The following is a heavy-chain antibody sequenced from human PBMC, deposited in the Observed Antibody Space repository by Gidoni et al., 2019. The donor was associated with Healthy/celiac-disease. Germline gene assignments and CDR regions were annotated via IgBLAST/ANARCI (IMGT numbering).Heavy chain of an antibody. CDR2: IKSKTDGGTT. V-gene: IGHV3-15*01. J-gene: IGHJ6*02. Sequence: SCAASGFTFSNAWMSWVRQAPGKGLEWVGRIKSKTDGGTTDYAAPVKGRFTISRDDSKNTLYLQMNSLKTEDTAVYYCTTVVLTGTIVDTAMVTIVDYYYGMDVWGQGTTVTVSS. CDR1: GFTFSNAW. D-gene: IGHD5-18*01. CDR3: TTVVLTGTIVDTAMVTIVDYYYGMDV.